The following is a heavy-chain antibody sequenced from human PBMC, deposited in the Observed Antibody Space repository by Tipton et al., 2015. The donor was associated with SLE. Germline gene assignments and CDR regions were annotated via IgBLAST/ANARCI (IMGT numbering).Heavy chain of an antibody. CDR2: IYTSGST. V-gene: IGHV4-4*07. J-gene: IGHJ4*02. D-gene: IGHD6-19*01. CDR3: ARDHPVAGPFYY. CDR1: GGSISNYY. Sequence: TLSLTCTVSGGSISNYYWSWIRRPAGKGLEWIGRIYTSGSTNYNPSLKSRVTMSVDTSKNQFSLKLSSVTAADTAVYYCARDHPVAGPFYYWGQGTLVTVSS.